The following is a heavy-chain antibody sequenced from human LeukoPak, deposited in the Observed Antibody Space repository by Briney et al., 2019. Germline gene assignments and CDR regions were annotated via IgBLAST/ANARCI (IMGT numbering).Heavy chain of an antibody. CDR1: GFTFSSYG. Sequence: PGRSLRLSCAASGFTFSSYGMHWVRQAPGKGLEWVAVISYDGSNKYYADSVKGRFTISRDNPKNTLYLQMNSLRAEDTAVYYCARDLISTYSKPGGWLDLAFDYWGQGTLVTVSS. CDR3: ARDLISTYSKPGGWLDLAFDY. J-gene: IGHJ4*02. CDR2: ISYDGSNK. V-gene: IGHV3-30*03. D-gene: IGHD6-19*01.